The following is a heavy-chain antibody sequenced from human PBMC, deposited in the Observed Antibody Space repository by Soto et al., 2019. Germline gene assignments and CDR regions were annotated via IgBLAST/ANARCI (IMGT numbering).Heavy chain of an antibody. CDR2: INAGNGNT. J-gene: IGHJ4*02. D-gene: IGHD3-3*01. V-gene: IGHV1-3*01. Sequence: ASVKVSCKASGYTFTSYAMHWVRQAPGQRLEWMGWINAGNGNTKYSQKFQGRVTITRDTSASTAYMELSSLRSEDTAVYYCARDHQYYDFWSGYPTQMVDTRGPGYYFDYWGQGTLVTVSS. CDR3: ARDHQYYDFWSGYPTQMVDTRGPGYYFDY. CDR1: GYTFTSYA.